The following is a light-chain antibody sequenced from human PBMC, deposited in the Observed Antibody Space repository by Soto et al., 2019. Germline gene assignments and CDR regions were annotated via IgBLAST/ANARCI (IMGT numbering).Light chain of an antibody. CDR2: DNN. V-gene: IGLV1-51*01. Sequence: QSVLTQPPSVSAAPGQKVTISCSGSSSNVGNNYVSWYQQLPGTAPKLLIYDNNKRPSGIPDRFSGSKSATSATLDITALQTGDEADYYCGAWDSSLMGVVFGGGTQLTVL. CDR3: GAWDSSLMGVV. J-gene: IGLJ2*01. CDR1: SSNVGNNY.